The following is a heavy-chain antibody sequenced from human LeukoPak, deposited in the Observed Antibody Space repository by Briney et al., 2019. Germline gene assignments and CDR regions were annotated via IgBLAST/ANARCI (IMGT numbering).Heavy chain of an antibody. CDR1: GFTFSSYS. V-gene: IGHV3-48*04. J-gene: IGHJ4*02. CDR2: ISSSGSTI. CDR3: ARVVAPGTY. D-gene: IGHD2-2*01. Sequence: GGSLRLSCAASGFTFSSYSMNWVRQAPGKGLEWVSYISSSGSTIYYADSVKGRFTISRDNAKNSLYLQMNSLRAEDTAVYYCARVVAPGTYWGQGTLVTVSS.